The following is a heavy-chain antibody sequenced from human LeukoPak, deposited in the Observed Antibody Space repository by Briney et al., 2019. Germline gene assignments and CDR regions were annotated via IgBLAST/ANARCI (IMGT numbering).Heavy chain of an antibody. D-gene: IGHD3-10*01. J-gene: IGHJ6*02. Sequence: SETLSLTCTVSGGSISSYYWSWIRQPPGKGLEWIGYIYYSGSTNYNPSLESRVTISADTSKNQFSLKLSSVTAADTAVYYCARARYGSGSYYFYYYGMDVWGQGTTVTVSS. V-gene: IGHV4-59*01. CDR1: GGSISSYY. CDR3: ARARYGSGSYYFYYYGMDV. CDR2: IYYSGST.